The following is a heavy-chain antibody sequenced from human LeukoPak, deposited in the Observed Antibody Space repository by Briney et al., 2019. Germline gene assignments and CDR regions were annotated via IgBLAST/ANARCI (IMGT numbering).Heavy chain of an antibody. Sequence: RGSLRLSCAASGFTFISCAMSWVRQAPGKGLEWVSGISGSDANKFYAESVKGRFTISRDNSKNTLYLQMNSLRAEDTAVYYCAKDQGGSSWYSSWGQGTLVTVSS. CDR3: AKDQGGSSWYSS. J-gene: IGHJ5*02. CDR1: GFTFISCA. CDR2: ISGSDANK. D-gene: IGHD6-13*01. V-gene: IGHV3-23*01.